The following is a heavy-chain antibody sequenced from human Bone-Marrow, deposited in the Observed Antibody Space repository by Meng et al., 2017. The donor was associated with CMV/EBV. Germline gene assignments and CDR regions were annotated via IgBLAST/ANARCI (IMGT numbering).Heavy chain of an antibody. V-gene: IGHV3-7*01. CDR1: GFTFSSYW. CDR3: ARAGGGYDFWSGYYPYY. Sequence: GESLKISCAASGFTFSSYWMSWVRQAPGKGLEWVANIKQDGSEKYYVDSVKGRFTISRDNAKNSLYLQMNSLRAEDTAVYYCARAGGGYDFWSGYYPYYWGQGTLVTVSS. D-gene: IGHD3-3*01. J-gene: IGHJ4*02. CDR2: IKQDGSEK.